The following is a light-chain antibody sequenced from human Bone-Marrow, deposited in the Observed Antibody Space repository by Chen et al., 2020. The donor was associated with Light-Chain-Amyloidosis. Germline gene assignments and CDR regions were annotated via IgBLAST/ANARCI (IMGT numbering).Light chain of an antibody. J-gene: IGLJ1*01. CDR1: SSDVGGDNH. CDR3: SSYTITNTLV. V-gene: IGLV2-14*01. CDR2: EVT. Sequence: QSALTQPASVSGSPGQSITISCTGTSSDVGGDNHVSWYQQHPAKGPKLMIYEVTNRPSWVPDRFSGSKSDNTASLTISGLQPEDEADYFCSSYTITNTLVFGSGTRVTVL.